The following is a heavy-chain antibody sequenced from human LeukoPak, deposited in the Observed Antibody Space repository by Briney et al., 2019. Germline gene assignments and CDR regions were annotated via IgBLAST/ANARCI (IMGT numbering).Heavy chain of an antibody. CDR2: IYSSGNTL. J-gene: IGHJ5*02. Sequence: PGGSLTLSCAASGLTFSSYQMDGVRQAPGKGVEWVSYIYSSGNTLYYAHSVKGRFTISRDNAKNSLYLQMNSLRAEDTAVYYCATAYRSGYYRESWFDPWGQGTLVTVSP. CDR1: GLTFSSYQ. CDR3: ATAYRSGYYRESWFDP. D-gene: IGHD3-3*01. V-gene: IGHV3-48*03.